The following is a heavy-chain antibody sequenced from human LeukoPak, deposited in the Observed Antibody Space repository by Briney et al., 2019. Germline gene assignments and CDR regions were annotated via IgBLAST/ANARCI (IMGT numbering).Heavy chain of an antibody. Sequence: ASVKVSCKASGYTFTIYGVSWVRQAPGQGLEWMGWINVYDGNTKYGQNLQGRVTMTTDTSTSTAYMELRSLGSDDTAVYYCARDGGYCSGDSCNYYYGMDVWGQGTTVTVSS. CDR2: INVYDGNT. V-gene: IGHV1-18*01. CDR1: GYTFTIYG. J-gene: IGHJ6*02. D-gene: IGHD2-15*01. CDR3: ARDGGYCSGDSCNYYYGMDV.